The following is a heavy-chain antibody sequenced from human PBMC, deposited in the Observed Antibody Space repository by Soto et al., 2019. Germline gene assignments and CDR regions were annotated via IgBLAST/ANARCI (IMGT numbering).Heavy chain of an antibody. CDR1: GFTFSSYG. J-gene: IGHJ4*02. Sequence: QVQLVESGGGVVQPGRSLRLSCAASGFTFSSYGMHWVRQAPGKGLEWVAVISHDVSTKYYADSVKGRFTISSDNSKNTLHLQMNSLRAEDTAVYYCATNSYGYVSTYYFDYWGQGTLVTVSS. CDR2: ISHDVSTK. CDR3: ATNSYGYVSTYYFDY. D-gene: IGHD3-16*01. V-gene: IGHV3-30*03.